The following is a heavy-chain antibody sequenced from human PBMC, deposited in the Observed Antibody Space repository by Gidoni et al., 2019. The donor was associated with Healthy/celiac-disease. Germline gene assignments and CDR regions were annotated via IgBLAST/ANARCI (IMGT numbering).Heavy chain of an antibody. CDR3: AREATDYYDSSPDW. V-gene: IGHV1-69*04. CDR1: GGTFSSYA. J-gene: IGHJ4*02. D-gene: IGHD3-22*01. Sequence: QVQLVQSGAEVKKPGSSVKVSCKASGGTFSSYAISWVRQAPGQGLEWMGRIIPILGIANYAQKFQGRVTITADKSTSTAYMELSSLRSEDTAVYYCAREATDYYDSSPDWWGQGTLVTVSS. CDR2: IIPILGIA.